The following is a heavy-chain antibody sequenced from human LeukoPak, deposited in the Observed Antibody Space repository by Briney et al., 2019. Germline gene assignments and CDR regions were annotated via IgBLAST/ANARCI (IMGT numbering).Heavy chain of an antibody. J-gene: IGHJ4*02. Sequence: PSETLSLTCTVSSDSIYSSNYYWGWIRQPPGKGLEWIGSIYYSGSTYYNSSLKSRVTISVDTSKNQFSLKLSSVTAADTAVYYCARVGTYGSGSYLSWLDYWGQGTLVTVSS. CDR1: SDSIYSSNYY. D-gene: IGHD3-10*01. CDR3: ARVGTYGSGSYLSWLDY. CDR2: IYYSGST. V-gene: IGHV4-39*07.